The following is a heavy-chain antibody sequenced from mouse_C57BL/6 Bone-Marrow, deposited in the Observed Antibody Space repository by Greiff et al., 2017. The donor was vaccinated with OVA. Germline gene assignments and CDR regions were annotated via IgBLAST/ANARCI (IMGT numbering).Heavy chain of an antibody. Sequence: VQLKQSGAELVKPGASVKLSCTASGFNIKDYYMHWVKQRTEQGLEWIGRIDPEDGETKYAPKFPGKATITADTSSNTAYLQLSSLTSEDTAVYYCARITTVVAKDWYFDVWGTGTTVTVSS. CDR2: IDPEDGET. J-gene: IGHJ1*03. CDR1: GFNIKDYY. V-gene: IGHV14-2*01. CDR3: ARITTVVAKDWYFDV. D-gene: IGHD1-1*01.